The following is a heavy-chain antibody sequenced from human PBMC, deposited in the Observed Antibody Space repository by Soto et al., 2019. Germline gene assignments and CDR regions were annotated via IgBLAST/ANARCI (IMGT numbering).Heavy chain of an antibody. J-gene: IGHJ5*02. Sequence: QEQLVQSGAEVKKPGASVKDSCKTSGYTFTDYDINWVRQATGQGLEWTGWMNHNSGETGYAKKFKGRVTMLRSAYLGTAYVELSSLRSDDTAVYYGAGVAVAARPRWWNWFDPWGQGTLVAVSS. V-gene: IGHV1-8*01. D-gene: IGHD2-15*01. CDR1: GYTFTDYD. CDR3: AGVAVAARPRWWNWFDP. CDR2: MNHNSGET.